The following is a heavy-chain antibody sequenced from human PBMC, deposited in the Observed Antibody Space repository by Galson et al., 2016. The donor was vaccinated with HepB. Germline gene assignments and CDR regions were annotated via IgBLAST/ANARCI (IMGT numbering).Heavy chain of an antibody. V-gene: IGHV1-18*01. CDR3: ARGPSSARTFDY. Sequence: GYTFTSYGITWVRQAPGQGLEWMGWISAYNGNTNYAQRLQGRVTMTTDTSTSTAYMELRSLRSDDTAVYYCARGPSSARTFDYWGQGTLVTVSS. CDR2: ISAYNGNT. D-gene: IGHD2-2*01. CDR1: GYTFTSYG. J-gene: IGHJ4*02.